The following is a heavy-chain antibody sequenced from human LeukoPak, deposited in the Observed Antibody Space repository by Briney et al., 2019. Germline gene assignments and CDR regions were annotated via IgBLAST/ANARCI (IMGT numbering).Heavy chain of an antibody. CDR1: GGSITSYY. D-gene: IGHD4-11*01. Sequence: PSETLSLTCTVSGGSITSYYGSWIRQPPGKGLEWIGYIYNSGSTNYNPSLKSRVTISVDTSKNQFSLKLSSVTAADTAVYYCARLYSSSLGRVFDYWGQGTLVTVSS. J-gene: IGHJ4*02. CDR2: IYNSGST. V-gene: IGHV4-59*01. CDR3: ARLYSSSLGRVFDY.